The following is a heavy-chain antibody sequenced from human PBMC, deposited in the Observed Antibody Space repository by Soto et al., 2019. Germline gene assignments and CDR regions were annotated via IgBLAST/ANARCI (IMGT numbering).Heavy chain of an antibody. V-gene: IGHV3-9*01. D-gene: IGHD3-10*01. Sequence: GGSLRLSCAASGFTFDDYAMHWVRQAPGKGLEWVSGISWNSGSIGYADSVKGRFTISRDNAKNSLYLQMNSLRAEDTALYYCAKDYSRSVSYYNVNYYYGMDVWGQGTTVTVSS. CDR2: ISWNSGSI. CDR3: AKDYSRSVSYYNVNYYYGMDV. CDR1: GFTFDDYA. J-gene: IGHJ6*02.